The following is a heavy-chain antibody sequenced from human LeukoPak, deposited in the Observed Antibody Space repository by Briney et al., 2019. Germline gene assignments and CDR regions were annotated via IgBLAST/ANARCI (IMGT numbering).Heavy chain of an antibody. Sequence: SETLSLTCTVSGGSISSSSYYWGWIRQPPGKGLEWIGSIYYSGSTYYNPSLKSRVTISVDTSKNQFSLKLSSVTAADTAVYYCARLWVTGSSSWYYTTMALWGFDYWGQGTLVTVSS. CDR1: GGSISSSSYY. V-gene: IGHV4-39*07. D-gene: IGHD6-13*01. J-gene: IGHJ4*02. CDR2: IYYSGST. CDR3: ARLWVTGSSSWYYTTMALWGFDY.